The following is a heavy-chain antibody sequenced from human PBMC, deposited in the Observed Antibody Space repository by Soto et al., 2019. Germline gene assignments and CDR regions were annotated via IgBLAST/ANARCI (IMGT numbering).Heavy chain of an antibody. J-gene: IGHJ4*02. V-gene: IGHV3-49*04. CDR3: TRLPPQPLPAVDY. CDR2: IRSKRYGGTA. CDR1: GFSFVEYA. D-gene: IGHD6-25*01. Sequence: EAQLVESGGGLVKPGRSLRLSCTTSGFSFVEYAMSWVRQAPGKGLSWVGFIRSKRYGGTAEYAPSVKGRISISRDDSKSIAYLEMNSLKTEDSAVYYCTRLPPQPLPAVDYWGQGTLVTVSS.